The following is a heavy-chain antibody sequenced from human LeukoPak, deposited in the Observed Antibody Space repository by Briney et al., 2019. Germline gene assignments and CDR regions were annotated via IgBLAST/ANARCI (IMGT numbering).Heavy chain of an antibody. CDR3: ARDLFSGSYQEDF. CDR1: GFTLSSYW. J-gene: IGHJ4*02. V-gene: IGHV3-7*01. Sequence: GESLGLSCAASGFTLSSYWMSWVRQAPGKGLEWVANIKYDGSGKYYADSVKGRFTISRDDAKNSLYLEMNRLRVEDTAVYYCARDLFSGSYQEDFWGQGTLVTVSS. CDR2: IKYDGSGK. D-gene: IGHD1-26*01.